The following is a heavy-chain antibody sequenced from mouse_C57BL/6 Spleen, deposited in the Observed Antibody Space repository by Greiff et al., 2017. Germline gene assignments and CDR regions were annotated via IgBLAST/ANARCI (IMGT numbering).Heavy chain of an antibody. CDR3: ARSGTAVAYYYAMDY. CDR1: GYAFSSYW. CDR2: IYPGDGDT. V-gene: IGHV1-80*01. Sequence: VQLQQSGAELVKPGASVKISCKASGYAFSSYWMNWVKQRPGKGLEWIGQIYPGDGDTNYNGKFKGEATLTADKSSSTAYMQLSSLTSEDSAVYFCARSGTAVAYYYAMDYWGQGTSVTVSS. J-gene: IGHJ4*01. D-gene: IGHD1-1*01.